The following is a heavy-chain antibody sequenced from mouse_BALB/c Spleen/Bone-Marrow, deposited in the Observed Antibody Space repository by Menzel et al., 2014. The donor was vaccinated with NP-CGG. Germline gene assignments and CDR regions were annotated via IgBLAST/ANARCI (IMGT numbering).Heavy chain of an antibody. CDR3: ARISPWGFAY. J-gene: IGHJ3*01. Sequence: EVQLQQSGPELVKPGASVKISCKTSGYTFTEYTMHWVKQSHGRSLERIGGINPNSGGTSYNQKFKGKATLTVDKSSSTAYMELRSLTSEDSAVYYCARISPWGFAYWGQGTLVTVSA. CDR1: GYTFTEYT. V-gene: IGHV1-18*01. CDR2: INPNSGGT. D-gene: IGHD6-2*01.